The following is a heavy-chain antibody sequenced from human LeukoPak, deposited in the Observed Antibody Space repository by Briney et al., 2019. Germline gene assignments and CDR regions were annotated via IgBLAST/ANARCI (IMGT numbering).Heavy chain of an antibody. Sequence: SETLSLTCTVSGGSISSFYSSWIRQPPGKGLEWIGYIYYSGSTNYNPSLKSRVTISVDTSKNQFSLKLSSVTAADTAVYYCARQGSGWDYYYYYMDVWGKGTTVTVSS. J-gene: IGHJ6*03. V-gene: IGHV4-59*01. CDR3: ARQGSGWDYYYYYMDV. CDR2: IYYSGST. CDR1: GGSISSFY. D-gene: IGHD6-19*01.